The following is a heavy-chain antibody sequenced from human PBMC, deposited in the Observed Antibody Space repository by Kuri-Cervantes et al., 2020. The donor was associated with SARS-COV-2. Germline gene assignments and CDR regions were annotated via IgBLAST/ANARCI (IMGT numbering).Heavy chain of an antibody. D-gene: IGHD2-21*01. CDR3: ARGRQSRGGGPNWFDP. CDR2: ASTYNDKR. CDR1: GYPFTSYG. Sequence: ASVKVSCKTSGYPFTSYGITWVRQAPGQGLEWMGWASTYNDKRNLAQKVQDRVTLTTDTSTRTAYMELSSLRSEDTAVYYCARGRQSRGGGPNWFDPWGQGTLVTVSS. V-gene: IGHV1-18*01. J-gene: IGHJ5*02.